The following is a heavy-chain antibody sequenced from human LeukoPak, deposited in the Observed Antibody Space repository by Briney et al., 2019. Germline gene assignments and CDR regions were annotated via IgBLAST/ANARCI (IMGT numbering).Heavy chain of an antibody. J-gene: IGHJ4*02. CDR3: ARSPFVVVTAPHDY. D-gene: IGHD2-21*02. CDR1: GYTFTSYG. Sequence: ASVKVSCKASGYTFTSYGISWVRQAPGQGLEWMGWTSAYNGNTNYAQKLQGRVTMTTDTSTSTAYMELRSLRSDDTAVYYCARSPFVVVTAPHDYWGQGTLVTVSS. CDR2: TSAYNGNT. V-gene: IGHV1-18*01.